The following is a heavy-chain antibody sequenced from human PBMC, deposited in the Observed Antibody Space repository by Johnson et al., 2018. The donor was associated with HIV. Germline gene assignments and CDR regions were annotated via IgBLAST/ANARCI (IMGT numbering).Heavy chain of an antibody. CDR2: ISSSGSTI. V-gene: IGHV3-11*04. CDR1: SFTFRDYY. J-gene: IGHJ3*02. Sequence: QVPLVESGGGLVTPGPSLRLSRSASSFTFRDYYMSWIRQAPGKGLEWVSYISSSGSTIFYAVSVKGRFTIARLNAKNSLYLQMNSLRAEDTAVYYCATLKGPRLHIAARRPDAFDIWGQGTMVTVSS. CDR3: ATLKGPRLHIAARRPDAFDI. D-gene: IGHD6-6*01.